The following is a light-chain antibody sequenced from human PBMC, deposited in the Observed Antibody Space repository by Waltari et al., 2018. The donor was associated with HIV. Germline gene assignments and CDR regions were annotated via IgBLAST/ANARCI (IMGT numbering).Light chain of an antibody. CDR2: LEGGGSY. J-gene: IGLJ3*02. Sequence: PVLPHSPPPSASLVSSVKLPSTLTRGHRRNIIPCHKQQPGKAPRYLLKLEGGGSYNKGSGVPDRFAGSSSGADRYLTISNLQFEDEADYYCETWDSSTWVFGGGTKLTVL. V-gene: IGLV4-60*02. CDR3: ETWDSSTWV. CDR1: RGHRRNI.